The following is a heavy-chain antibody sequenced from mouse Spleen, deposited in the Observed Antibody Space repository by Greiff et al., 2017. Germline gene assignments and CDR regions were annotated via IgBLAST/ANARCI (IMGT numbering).Heavy chain of an antibody. Sequence: EVHLVESGGDLVKPGGSLKLSCAASGFTFSSYGMSWVRQTPDKRLEWVATISSGGSYTYYPDSVKGRFTISRDNAKNTLYLQMSSLKSEDTAMYYCARQGRLREYFDVWGAGTTVTVSS. D-gene: IGHD1-2*01. CDR3: ARQGRLREYFDV. J-gene: IGHJ1*01. CDR2: ISSGGSYT. V-gene: IGHV5-6*01. CDR1: GFTFSSYG.